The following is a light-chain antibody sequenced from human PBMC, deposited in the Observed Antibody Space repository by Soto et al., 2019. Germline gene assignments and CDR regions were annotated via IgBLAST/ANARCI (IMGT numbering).Light chain of an antibody. Sequence: IVFSQSPGTVSLYPGERVTLPRRASQSVDSKYFSWYQQKPGQAPRLLIYGGSRRATGVPDRFSGAGSGTDFTLTISRLEPEDFAVFYCQQYAFSPRTFGQGTRLEIK. CDR1: QSVDSKY. J-gene: IGKJ5*01. CDR3: QQYAFSPRT. V-gene: IGKV3-20*01. CDR2: GGS.